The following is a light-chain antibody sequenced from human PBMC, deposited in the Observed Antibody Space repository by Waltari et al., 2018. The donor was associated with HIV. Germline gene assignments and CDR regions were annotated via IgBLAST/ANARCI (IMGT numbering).Light chain of an antibody. V-gene: IGLV1-44*01. Sequence: QSVLTQPPSASGTPGQRVTISWSGSSSNIGSNTVNWYQHLPGPAPQLLTHRNNQRPSGVPDRSSGSKSGTSASLAIRGVQSEDEADYYGAAGDDSLNGLVFGGGTKLTFV. J-gene: IGLJ2*01. CDR2: RNN. CDR1: SSNIGSNT. CDR3: AAGDDSLNGLV.